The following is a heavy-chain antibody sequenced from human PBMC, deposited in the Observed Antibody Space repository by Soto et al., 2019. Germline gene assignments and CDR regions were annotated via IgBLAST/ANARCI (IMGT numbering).Heavy chain of an antibody. J-gene: IGHJ6*02. CDR1: GDSVSSNRAA. D-gene: IGHD3-22*01. V-gene: IGHV6-1*01. Sequence: SQTLSLTCAISGDSVSSNRAAWNWIRQSPSRGLEWLGRAYYRSKWYNDYAVSVKSRITINPDTSKNQFSLQLNSVTPEDTAVYYCARELTYYYDSSGYWRDGMDVWGQGTTVTASS. CDR3: ARELTYYYDSSGYWRDGMDV. CDR2: AYYRSKWYN.